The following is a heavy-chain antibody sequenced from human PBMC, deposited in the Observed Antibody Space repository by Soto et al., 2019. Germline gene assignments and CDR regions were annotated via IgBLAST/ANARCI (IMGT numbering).Heavy chain of an antibody. D-gene: IGHD2-15*01. Sequence: QVQLQQWGAGLLKPSETLSLTCAVYGGSFSGYYWSWIRQPPGKGLEWIGEINHSGSTNYNPSLKSRVTISVDTSKNQFSLKLSSVTAADTAVYYCARGVVVVADNYYYYYMYVWGKGTTVTVSS. J-gene: IGHJ6*03. V-gene: IGHV4-34*01. CDR1: GGSFSGYY. CDR3: ARGVVVVADNYYYYYMYV. CDR2: INHSGST.